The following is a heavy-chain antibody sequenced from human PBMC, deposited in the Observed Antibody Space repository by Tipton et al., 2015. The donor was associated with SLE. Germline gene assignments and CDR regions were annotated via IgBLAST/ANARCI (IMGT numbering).Heavy chain of an antibody. V-gene: IGHV3-21*03. J-gene: IGHJ3*02. CDR3: ARGRYSTSWYDAFDI. D-gene: IGHD6-13*01. Sequence: SLRLSCAASGFIFTNYNMNWVRQAPGKGLEWVSSITTGNSYIYYADSVKGRFTISRDNAKNSLYLQMNSLRAEDTAVYYCARGRYSTSWYDAFDIWGQGTMVTVSS. CDR2: ITTGNSYI. CDR1: GFIFTNYN.